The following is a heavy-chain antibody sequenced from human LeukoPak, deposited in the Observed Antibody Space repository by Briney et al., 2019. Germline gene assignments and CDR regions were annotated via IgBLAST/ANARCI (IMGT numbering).Heavy chain of an antibody. J-gene: IGHJ4*02. CDR3: ARDKTVADLDY. V-gene: IGHV3-21*01. Sequence: PGGSLRLSCAAPGFTFSSYSMNWVRQAPGKGLEWVSSISDSSSYTYYADSLKGRFTISRDNAKNSLYLQMNSLRAEDTAVYYCARDKTVADLDYWGQGTLVTVSS. D-gene: IGHD6-19*01. CDR2: ISDSSSYT. CDR1: GFTFSSYS.